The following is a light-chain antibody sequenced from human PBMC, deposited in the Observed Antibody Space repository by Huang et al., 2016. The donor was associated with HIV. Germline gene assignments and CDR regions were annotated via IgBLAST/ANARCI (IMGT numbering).Light chain of an antibody. CDR2: DAS. V-gene: IGKV1-33*01. J-gene: IGKJ1*01. CDR3: QHYDSLPPWT. CDR1: QDIGNY. Sequence: DIQMTQSPSSLSASVGDRVTITCQASQDIGNYLNWYQQKPGQAPKLLIFDASNLETGVPSRFSGSGSRTDFTFTISTLQPEDIATYYCQHYDSLPPWTFGQGTRVEI.